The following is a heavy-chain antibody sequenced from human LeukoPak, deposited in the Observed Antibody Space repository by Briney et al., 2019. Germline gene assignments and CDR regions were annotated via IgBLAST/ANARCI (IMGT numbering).Heavy chain of an antibody. J-gene: IGHJ4*02. CDR2: ISGSGGST. CDR3: AKVLSSWFGAFYYFDY. CDR1: GFTFSTYA. Sequence: GGSLRLSCVASGFTFSTYAMTWVRQAPGKGLEWVSAISGSGGSTYYADSVKGRFTISRDNSKNTLYLQMNSLRAEDTAVYYCAKVLSSWFGAFYYFDYWGQGTLVTVSS. V-gene: IGHV3-23*01. D-gene: IGHD3-10*01.